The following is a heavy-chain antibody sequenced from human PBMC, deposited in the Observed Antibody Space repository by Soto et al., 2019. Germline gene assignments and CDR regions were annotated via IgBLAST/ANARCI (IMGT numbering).Heavy chain of an antibody. Sequence: GGSLRLSCAASGFTFSSYAMNWVRQAPGKGLEWVSTIDYTGGYSYYADSVKGRFTISRDNSQKTLDLQMNSLRAEDTAIYYCARIMGSFNPYYGLDVWGLGTSVIGSS. J-gene: IGHJ6*02. V-gene: IGHV3-23*01. CDR3: ARIMGSFNPYYGLDV. CDR1: GFTFSSYA. D-gene: IGHD3-16*01. CDR2: IDYTGGYS.